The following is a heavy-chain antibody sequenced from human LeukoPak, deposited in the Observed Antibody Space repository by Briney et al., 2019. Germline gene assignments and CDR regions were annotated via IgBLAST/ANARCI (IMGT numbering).Heavy chain of an antibody. V-gene: IGHV4-34*01. CDR2: INHSGGT. D-gene: IGHD4/OR15-4a*01. Sequence: SETLSLTCAVYGGSFSGYYWSWIRHPPGKGLEWIGEINHSGGTNYNPSLKSRVTISVDTSKNQFSLKLSSVTAADTAVYYCARGGLANDYWGQGTLVTVSS. J-gene: IGHJ4*02. CDR3: ARGGLANDY. CDR1: GGSFSGYY.